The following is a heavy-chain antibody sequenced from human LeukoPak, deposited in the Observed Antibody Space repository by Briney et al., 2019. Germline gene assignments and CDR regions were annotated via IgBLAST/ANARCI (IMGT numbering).Heavy chain of an antibody. Sequence: ASVKASCKASGYTFTDYYLLWVRLAPGQGLEWMGWINPNSGGTNYAQKFQGRVTMTRDTSISTAYMELSSLRSEDTAVYYCARGEGLEQLVENWGQGTLVTVSS. CDR3: ARGEGLEQLVEN. D-gene: IGHD6-13*01. CDR1: GYTFTDYY. CDR2: INPNSGGT. V-gene: IGHV1-2*02. J-gene: IGHJ4*02.